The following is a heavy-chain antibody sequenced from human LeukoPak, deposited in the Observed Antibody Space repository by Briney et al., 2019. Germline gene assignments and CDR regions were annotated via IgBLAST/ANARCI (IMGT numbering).Heavy chain of an antibody. CDR1: GFTFSTYG. CDR3: AKDPLSYDSGGYHLLIH. J-gene: IGHJ4*02. CDR2: IRYDGSNK. D-gene: IGHD3-22*01. Sequence: PGGSLRLSCAASGFTFSTYGMHWVRQAPGKGLVWVAFIRYDGSNKYYADSVKGRFTISRDNSKNTLYLQMNSLRAEDTAVYYCAKDPLSYDSGGYHLLIHWGQGTLVTVSS. V-gene: IGHV3-30*02.